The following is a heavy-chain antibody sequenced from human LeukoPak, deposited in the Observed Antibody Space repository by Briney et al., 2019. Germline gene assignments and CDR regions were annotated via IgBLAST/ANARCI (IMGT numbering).Heavy chain of an antibody. CDR3: ARRGLRDGAYYDFWSGYLGDYFDY. Sequence: GESLKISCKGSGYSFTSYWIGWVRQMPGKGLEWMGIIYPGDSDTRYSPSFQGQVTISADKSISTAYLQWSSLKASDTAMYYCARRGLRDGAYYDFWSGYLGDYFDYWGQGTLVTVSS. D-gene: IGHD3-3*01. J-gene: IGHJ4*02. CDR1: GYSFTSYW. V-gene: IGHV5-51*01. CDR2: IYPGDSDT.